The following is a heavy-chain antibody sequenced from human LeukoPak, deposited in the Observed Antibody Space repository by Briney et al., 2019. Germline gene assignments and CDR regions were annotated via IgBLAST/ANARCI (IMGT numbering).Heavy chain of an antibody. CDR1: GYTFTSYG. D-gene: IGHD6-13*01. CDR3: ARVADSSSWYSELGAFDI. Sequence: ASVKVSCKASGYTFTSYGISWVRQAPGQGLEWMGWISAYNGNTNYAQKLLGRVTMTTDTSTSTAYMELRSLRSDDTAVYYCARVADSSSWYSELGAFDIWGQGTMVTVSS. CDR2: ISAYNGNT. J-gene: IGHJ3*02. V-gene: IGHV1-18*01.